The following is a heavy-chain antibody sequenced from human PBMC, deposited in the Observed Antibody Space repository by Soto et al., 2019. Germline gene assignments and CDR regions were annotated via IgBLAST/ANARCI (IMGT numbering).Heavy chain of an antibody. V-gene: IGHV4-30-4*01. CDR2: IYYTGTT. CDR1: GASVTNDRYY. CDR3: ATILHSYGTNWVDS. D-gene: IGHD4-17*01. J-gene: IGHJ5*01. Sequence: KPSETLSLTCNVSGASVTNDRYYWSWIRQPPGKGLEWIGYIYYTGTTHYNPSVKSRVSILLDTSKDQFSLKLTSVTVADTAIYYCATILHSYGTNWVDSWGQGTLVTGS.